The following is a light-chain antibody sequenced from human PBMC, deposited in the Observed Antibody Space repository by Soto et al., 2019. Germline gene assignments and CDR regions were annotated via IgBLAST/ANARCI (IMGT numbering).Light chain of an antibody. CDR1: QAVNTR. CDR2: LAS. Sequence: EIVLKQSPATLSSFPGDSVTLSCRASQAVNTRLAWYQHKPGQAPRLLIYLASNRAAGVPARFSGSGSGTDFTLTISDVEPEDFAVYYCHQRQSWPRTFGQGTKVDIK. J-gene: IGKJ1*01. V-gene: IGKV3-11*01. CDR3: HQRQSWPRT.